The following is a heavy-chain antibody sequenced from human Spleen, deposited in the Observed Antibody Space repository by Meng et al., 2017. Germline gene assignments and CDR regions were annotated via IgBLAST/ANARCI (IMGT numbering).Heavy chain of an antibody. J-gene: IGHJ6*02. D-gene: IGHD3-16*01. CDR3: ARTLGFYDYVWGSYVGEYGMDV. CDR2: INHSGST. Sequence: SQTLSLTCVVSGGSFSDYYWSWIRQPPGKGLEWIGEINHSGSTNHNPSLKSRVTISVDTSKNQFSLKLSSVTAADTAVYYCARTLGFYDYVWGSYVGEYGMDVWGQGTTVTVSS. CDR1: GGSFSDYY. V-gene: IGHV4-34*01.